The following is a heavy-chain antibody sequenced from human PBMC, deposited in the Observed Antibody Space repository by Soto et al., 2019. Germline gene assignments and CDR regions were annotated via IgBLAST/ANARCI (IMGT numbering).Heavy chain of an antibody. CDR2: ISAYNGNT. CDR1: GYTFTSYG. CDR3: ARDSDTMVRGLLPPRYYGMDV. D-gene: IGHD3-10*01. V-gene: IGHV1-18*01. J-gene: IGHJ6*02. Sequence: GASVKVSCKASGYTFTSYGISWVRQAPGQGLEWMGWISAYNGNTNYAQKLQGRVTMTTDTSTSTAYMELRSLRSDDTAVYYCARDSDTMVRGLLPPRYYGMDVWGQGTKVTVSS.